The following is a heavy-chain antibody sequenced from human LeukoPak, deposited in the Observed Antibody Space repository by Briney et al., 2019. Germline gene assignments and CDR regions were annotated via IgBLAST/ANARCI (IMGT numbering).Heavy chain of an antibody. V-gene: IGHV1-8*02. Sequence: GASVKVSCKASGYTFTSYGISWVRQAPGQGLEWMGWMNPNSGNTGYAQKFQGRVTMTRNTSISTAYMELSSLRSEDTAVYYCARGSTSLIYYFDYWGQGTLVTVSS. CDR3: ARGSTSLIYYFDY. CDR1: GYTFTSYG. J-gene: IGHJ4*02. CDR2: MNPNSGNT. D-gene: IGHD2-2*01.